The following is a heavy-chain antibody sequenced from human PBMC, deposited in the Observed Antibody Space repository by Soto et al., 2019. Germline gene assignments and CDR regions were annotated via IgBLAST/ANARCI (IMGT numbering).Heavy chain of an antibody. CDR2: IIPIFGTA. CDR3: ARFAIAAAGRRENWFDP. J-gene: IGHJ5*02. CDR1: GGTFSSYA. D-gene: IGHD6-13*01. V-gene: IGHV1-69*06. Sequence: QVQLVQSGAEVKKPGSSVKVSCKASGGTFSSYAISWVRQAPGQGLEWMGGIIPIFGTANYAQKFQGRVTITADKSTSTAYMELSSLRSEDTGVYYCARFAIAAAGRRENWFDPWGQGTLVTVSS.